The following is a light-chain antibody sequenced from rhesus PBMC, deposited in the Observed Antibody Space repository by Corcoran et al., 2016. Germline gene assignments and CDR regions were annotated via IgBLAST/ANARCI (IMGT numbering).Light chain of an antibody. CDR3: QQYSSRPWT. CDR1: QGISSW. V-gene: IGKV1-22*01. CDR2: KAS. J-gene: IGKJ1*01. Sequence: DIQMTQSPSSLSASVGDTVTITCRASQGISSWLAWYQQKPGKAPKPLIYKASSVQSGVPSRFSGSGSGTDFTLTISSLQSEDFATYYCQQYSSRPWTFGQGTKVEIK.